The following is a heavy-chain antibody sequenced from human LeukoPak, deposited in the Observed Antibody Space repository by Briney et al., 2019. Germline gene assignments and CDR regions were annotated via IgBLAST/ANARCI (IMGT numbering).Heavy chain of an antibody. CDR2: ISSSSSYI. CDR3: ARVGQWLVKPWYYFDY. Sequence: GGSLRLSCVASGFTFSSYSMNWVRQAPGKGLEWVSSISSSSSYIYYADSVKGRFTISRDNAKNSLYLQMNSLRAEDTAVYYCARVGQWLVKPWYYFDYWGQGTLVTVSS. CDR1: GFTFSSYS. V-gene: IGHV3-21*01. J-gene: IGHJ4*02. D-gene: IGHD6-19*01.